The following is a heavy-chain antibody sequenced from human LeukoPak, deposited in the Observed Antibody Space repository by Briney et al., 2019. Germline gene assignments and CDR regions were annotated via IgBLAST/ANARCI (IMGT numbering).Heavy chain of an antibody. CDR1: GFSFSSFS. Sequence: GGSLRLSCAASGFSFSSFSMNWVRQAPGKGLEWVSYISGGSSFTYYVDSVKGRFTISRDNAKNSLYLQMNSLRAEDTAVYYCARAGSSGWAPDYYYYMDVWGKGTTVTVSS. J-gene: IGHJ6*03. CDR3: ARAGSSGWAPDYYYYMDV. CDR2: ISGGSSFT. V-gene: IGHV3-21*01. D-gene: IGHD6-19*01.